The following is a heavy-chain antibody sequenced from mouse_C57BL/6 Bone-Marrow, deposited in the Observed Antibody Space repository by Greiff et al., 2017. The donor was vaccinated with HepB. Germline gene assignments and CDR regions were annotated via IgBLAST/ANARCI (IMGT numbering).Heavy chain of an antibody. CDR1: GYTFTSYG. D-gene: IGHD1-1*01. V-gene: IGHV1-81*01. CDR2: IYPRSGNT. CDR3: ARGANYYGSSLDV. Sequence: QVQLQQSGAELARPGASVKLSCKASGYTFTSYGISWVKQRTGQGLEWIGEIYPRSGNTYYNEKFKGKATLTEDKSSSKAYMELRSLTSEDSAVYFCARGANYYGSSLDVWGTGTTVTVSS. J-gene: IGHJ1*03.